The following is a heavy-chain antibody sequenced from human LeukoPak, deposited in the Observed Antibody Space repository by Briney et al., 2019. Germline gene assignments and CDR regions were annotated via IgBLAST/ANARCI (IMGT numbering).Heavy chain of an antibody. V-gene: IGHV3-20*04. D-gene: IGHD3-22*01. Sequence: PGGSLRLSCAASGFTFDDYGMSSVRQAPGKGLEWVSGINWNGGSTGYADSVKGRFTISRDNAKNSLYLQMNSLRAEDTALYYCARRHDSSGYYYVGYWGQGTLVTVSS. CDR2: INWNGGST. CDR1: GFTFDDYG. CDR3: ARRHDSSGYYYVGY. J-gene: IGHJ4*02.